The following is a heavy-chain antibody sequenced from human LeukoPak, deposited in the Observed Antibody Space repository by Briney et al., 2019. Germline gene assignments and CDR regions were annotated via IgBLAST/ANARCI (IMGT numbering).Heavy chain of an antibody. D-gene: IGHD6-13*01. J-gene: IGHJ4*02. V-gene: IGHV1-24*01. Sequence: ASVRLSCKVSRYTLTELSMHWVRQAPGKGLEWMGGFDPEDGETIYAQKFQGRATMTEDTSTDTAYMELRSLRSDDTAVYYCAVGLNSDGVPPGYSSSWYKFDYWGQGTLVTVSS. CDR1: RYTLTELS. CDR2: FDPEDGET. CDR3: AVGLNSDGVPPGYSSSWYKFDY.